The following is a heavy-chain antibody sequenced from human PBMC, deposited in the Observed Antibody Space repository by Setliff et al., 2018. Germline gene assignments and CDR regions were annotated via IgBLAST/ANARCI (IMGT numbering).Heavy chain of an antibody. J-gene: IGHJ6*02. CDR2: IFQSGNT. D-gene: IGHD3-10*01. CDR3: ATLLANYGSGMDV. Sequence: SETLSLTCAVSGSSIISDYYWVWIRQPPGRGLEWIGSIFQSGNTYYNPSPKSRVTTSVDTSKNQFSLKVNSVTAADTAVYYCATLLANYGSGMDVWGQGTTVTVSS. V-gene: IGHV4-38-2*01. CDR1: GSSIISDYY.